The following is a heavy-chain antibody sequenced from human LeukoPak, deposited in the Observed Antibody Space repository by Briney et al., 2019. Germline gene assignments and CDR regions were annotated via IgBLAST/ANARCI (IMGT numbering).Heavy chain of an antibody. D-gene: IGHD6-13*01. CDR1: GYTFTGYY. Sequence: ASVKVSCYASGYTFTGYYMHWVRQAPGQGLEWMGWINPNSGGTNYAQKFQGRVTITADKSTSTAYMELSSLRSEDTAVYYCARSSIIAAAGPYYFDYWGQGTLVTVSS. CDR2: INPNSGGT. V-gene: IGHV1-2*02. CDR3: ARSSIIAAAGPYYFDY. J-gene: IGHJ4*02.